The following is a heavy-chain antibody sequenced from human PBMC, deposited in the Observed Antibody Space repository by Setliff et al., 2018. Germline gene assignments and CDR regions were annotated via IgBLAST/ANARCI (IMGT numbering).Heavy chain of an antibody. CDR3: ARLAVRNTVYYYFTDV. CDR1: GYDFFGYW. V-gene: IGHV5-51*01. D-gene: IGHD2-2*02. Sequence: GESLRISCQGLGYDFFGYWIAWVRQVPGKGPEWVGLIYPGDSDTRYSPSFQGQVTISVDRSRVTAYLQWDSLKASDAATYYCARLAVRNTVYYYFTDVWGKGTSVTVSS. J-gene: IGHJ6*03. CDR2: IYPGDSDT.